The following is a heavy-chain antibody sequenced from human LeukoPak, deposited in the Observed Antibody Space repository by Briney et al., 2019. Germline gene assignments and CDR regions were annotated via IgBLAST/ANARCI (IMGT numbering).Heavy chain of an antibody. V-gene: IGHV5-51*01. CDR3: ARHRTAVVHASWFYGMDV. Sequence: GESLKISCKGSGYSFTSYWIGWVRQMPGKGLEWMGIIYPGDSDTRYSPSFQGQVTISADKSISTAYLQWSSLKASDTAMYYCARHRTAVVHASWFYGMDVWGQGTTVTVSS. J-gene: IGHJ6*02. CDR2: IYPGDSDT. CDR1: GYSFTSYW. D-gene: IGHD6-19*01.